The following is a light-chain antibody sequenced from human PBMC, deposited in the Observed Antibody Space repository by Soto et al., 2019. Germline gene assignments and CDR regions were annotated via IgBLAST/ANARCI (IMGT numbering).Light chain of an antibody. J-gene: IGLJ2*01. CDR3: RSYTSSSTLVV. Sequence: QSVLTQPASVSGSPGQSITISCTGTSSDVGGYNYVSWYQQHPGKAPKLMIYDVSNRPSGVSNRFSGSKSGNTASLTISGRQAEDDADYYGRSYTSSSTLVVFGGGTKLTVL. CDR1: SSDVGGYNY. CDR2: DVS. V-gene: IGLV2-14*01.